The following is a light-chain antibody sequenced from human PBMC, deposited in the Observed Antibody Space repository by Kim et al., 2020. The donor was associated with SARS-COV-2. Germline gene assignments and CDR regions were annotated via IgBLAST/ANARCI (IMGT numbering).Light chain of an antibody. CDR1: QDIRND. Sequence: ASVGDRVTIPCRASQDIRNDLGWYQQSPGRAPKRLIYGASSLQSGVPSRFSGSGSGTEFTLTISSLQPEDFATYFCPQHNSYPITFGQGTRLEIK. CDR3: PQHNSYPIT. V-gene: IGKV1-17*01. CDR2: GAS. J-gene: IGKJ5*01.